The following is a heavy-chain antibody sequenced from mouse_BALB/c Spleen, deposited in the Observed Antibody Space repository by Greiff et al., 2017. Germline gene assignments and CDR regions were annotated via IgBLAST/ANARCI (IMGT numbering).Heavy chain of an antibody. D-gene: IGHD6-1*01. CDR3: ARRGSDY. V-gene: IGHV1S132*01. CDR2: IFPGTGTT. CDR1: GYTFTSYW. J-gene: IGHJ2*01. Sequence: QVQLKESGAELVKPGASVKLSCKTSGYTFTSYWIQWVKQRPGQGLGWIGEIFPGTGTTYYNEKFKGKATLTIDTSSSTAYMQLSSLTSEDSAVYFCARRGSDYWGQGTTLTVSS.